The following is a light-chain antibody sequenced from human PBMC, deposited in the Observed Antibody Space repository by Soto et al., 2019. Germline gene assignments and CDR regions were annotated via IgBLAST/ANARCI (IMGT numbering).Light chain of an antibody. Sequence: DIHMTQSPSTLSASVGDRVTITCRASQSISSWLAWYQQKPGKAPKLLIYKASSLETGVPSRFSGSGSGTEFTLTISSLQPGDFATYYCQQYKSYSLTFGGGTKV. J-gene: IGKJ4*01. CDR1: QSISSW. CDR2: KAS. CDR3: QQYKSYSLT. V-gene: IGKV1-5*03.